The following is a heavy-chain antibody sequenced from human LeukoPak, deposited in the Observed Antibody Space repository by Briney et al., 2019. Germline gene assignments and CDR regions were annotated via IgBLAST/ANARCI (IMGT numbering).Heavy chain of an antibody. CDR2: IDPSDSYT. J-gene: IGHJ4*02. CDR3: ARHLNYDRNDY. CDR1: GYSFTKYW. V-gene: IGHV5-10-1*01. D-gene: IGHD3-22*01. Sequence: GESLKISCKGSGYSFTKYWISWVRQMPGKGLEWMGRIDPSDSYTNYSPSFQGHVTISADKSISSAYLQWSSLKASDTAMYYCARHLNYDRNDYWGQGTLVTASS.